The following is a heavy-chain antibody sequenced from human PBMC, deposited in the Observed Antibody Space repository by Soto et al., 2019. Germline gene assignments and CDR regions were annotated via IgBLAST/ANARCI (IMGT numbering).Heavy chain of an antibody. Sequence: SLSLSCAASGFIFDGYAMNWVRQPPWKGLEWVSGISWNSGNIDYADSVKGRFTISRDNAKNSLYLQMNSLRAEDTALYYCVKASTYSSSQGWFDPWGQGTMVTVSS. J-gene: IGHJ5*02. CDR2: ISWNSGNI. CDR1: GFIFDGYA. CDR3: VKASTYSSSQGWFDP. D-gene: IGHD6-6*01. V-gene: IGHV3-9*01.